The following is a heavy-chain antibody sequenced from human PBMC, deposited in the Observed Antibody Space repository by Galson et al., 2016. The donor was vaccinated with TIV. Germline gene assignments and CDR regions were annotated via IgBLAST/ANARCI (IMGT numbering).Heavy chain of an antibody. Sequence: SGYTFTSFDISGIRQAPGQGLEWMGWMSPSNGNTGYAQKFRSRITMTRHPSTTTVYMELSGLTSEDTAVYYCARGHYYDSSGYSFDFWGQGTLVTVSS. J-gene: IGHJ4*02. D-gene: IGHD3-22*01. CDR3: ARGHYYDSSGYSFDF. V-gene: IGHV1-8*01. CDR1: GYTFTSFD. CDR2: MSPSNGNT.